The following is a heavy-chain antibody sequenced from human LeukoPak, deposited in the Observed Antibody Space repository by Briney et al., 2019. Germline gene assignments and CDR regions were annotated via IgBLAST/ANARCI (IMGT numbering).Heavy chain of an antibody. CDR2: IYYSGST. V-gene: IGHV4-39*01. CDR1: GGSFSSSNYY. D-gene: IGHD2-2*02. Sequence: PSETLSLTCAVYGGSFSSSNYYWGWIRQPSGKGLEWIGTIYYSGSTYYNPSLNSRVTMSADTSKNQFSLKLSSVTAADTAMYYCARKFCTSDSCDRGYFGYWGQGTLVTVSS. CDR3: ARKFCTSDSCDRGYFGY. J-gene: IGHJ4*02.